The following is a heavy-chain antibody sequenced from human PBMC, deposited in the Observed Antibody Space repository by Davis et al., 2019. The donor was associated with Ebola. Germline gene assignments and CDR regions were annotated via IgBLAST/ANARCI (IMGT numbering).Heavy chain of an antibody. CDR2: MNPSSGNT. J-gene: IGHJ5*02. CDR1: GYTFTSYG. Sequence: ASVKVSCKASGYTFTSYGISWVRQAPGQGLEWMGWMNPSSGNTGYAQKFQGRVTITRNTSISTAYMELSSLRSEDTAVYYCARVPPGYSSWNWFDPWGQGTLVTVSS. D-gene: IGHD6-13*01. V-gene: IGHV1-8*03. CDR3: ARVPPGYSSWNWFDP.